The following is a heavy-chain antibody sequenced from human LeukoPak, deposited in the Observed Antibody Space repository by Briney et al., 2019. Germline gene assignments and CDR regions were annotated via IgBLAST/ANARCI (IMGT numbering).Heavy chain of an antibody. V-gene: IGHV4-31*03. CDR1: GGSISSGGYY. D-gene: IGHD3-16*01. Sequence: SETLSLTCTVSGGSISSGGYYWSWIRQHPGKGLEWIGYIYYSGSTYYNPSLKSRVTISVDTSKNQFSLKLSSVTAADTAVYYCARGFPGGDDAFDIWGQGTMVTVSS. J-gene: IGHJ3*02. CDR2: IYYSGST. CDR3: ARGFPGGDDAFDI.